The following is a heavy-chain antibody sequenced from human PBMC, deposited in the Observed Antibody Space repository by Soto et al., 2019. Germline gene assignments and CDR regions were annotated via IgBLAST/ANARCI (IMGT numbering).Heavy chain of an antibody. CDR3: ARAVIPTPENRQYYYGMDV. J-gene: IGHJ6*02. D-gene: IGHD2-21*01. V-gene: IGHV1-46*01. CDR2: INPSDGST. Sequence: GASVKVSCKTSGYTFSTYYMHWVRQAPGQGLEWMGLINPSDGSTRYAQKFRGRVTVTTDTSTSTVYMDVSSLRSEDTAIYYCARAVIPTPENRQYYYGMDVWGQGTKVTVSS. CDR1: GYTFSTYY.